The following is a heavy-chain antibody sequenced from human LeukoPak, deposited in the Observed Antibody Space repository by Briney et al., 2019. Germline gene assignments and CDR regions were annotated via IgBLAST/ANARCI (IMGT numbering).Heavy chain of an antibody. CDR2: ISAYNGNT. J-gene: IGHJ4*02. Sequence: ASVKVSCKASGYTFTSYGISWVRQAPGQGLEWIGWISAYNGNTNYAQKLQGRVTMTTDTSTSTAYMELRSLRSDDLVLYECAGIRYFDWLVYFDYWGQGTLVTVSS. CDR3: AGIRYFDWLVYFDY. V-gene: IGHV1-18*03. D-gene: IGHD3-9*01. CDR1: GYTFTSYG.